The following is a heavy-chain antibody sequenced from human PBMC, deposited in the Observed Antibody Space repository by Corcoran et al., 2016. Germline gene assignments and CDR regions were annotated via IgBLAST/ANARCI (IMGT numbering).Heavy chain of an antibody. J-gene: IGHJ6*02. Sequence: QVQLVQSGAEVKKPGSSVKVSCTASGGTFSSYAISWVRQAPGHGLEWMGGIIPIFGTANYAQKFQGRVTITADKSTSTAYMELSSLRSEDTAVYYCARDAVAGNYYYYGMDVWGQGTTVTVSS. V-gene: IGHV1-69*06. CDR2: IIPIFGTA. CDR1: GGTFSSYA. CDR3: ARDAVAGNYYYYGMDV. D-gene: IGHD6-19*01.